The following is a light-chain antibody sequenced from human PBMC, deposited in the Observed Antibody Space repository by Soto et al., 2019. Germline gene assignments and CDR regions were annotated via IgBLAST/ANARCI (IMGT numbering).Light chain of an antibody. V-gene: IGKV1-5*01. CDR2: DAS. CDR1: QSVRTW. CDR3: QQYNSLLT. J-gene: IGKJ4*01. Sequence: DTQMTQSPYTLSASVGDRVNITCRASQSVRTWVAWYQQKAGKAPKLLIYDASSLESGVPSRFSGGGSGSEFTLTINNLQPDDSATYYCQQYNSLLTFGGGTRVEV.